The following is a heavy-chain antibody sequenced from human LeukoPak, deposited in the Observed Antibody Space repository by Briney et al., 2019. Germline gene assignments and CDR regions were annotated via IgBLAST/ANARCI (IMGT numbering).Heavy chain of an antibody. J-gene: IGHJ6*02. CDR2: IWSDGSNK. CDR1: GFTFSNYG. Sequence: PGTSLRLSCVGSGFTFSNYGMHWVRQAPGKGLEGVAVIWSDGSNKYYADSVQGRFTISRDNSKNTVYLQMNSLRVEGTAVYFCARLGWNEDYGMDVWGQGTTVTVSS. CDR3: ARLGWNEDYGMDV. D-gene: IGHD1-1*01. V-gene: IGHV3-33*01.